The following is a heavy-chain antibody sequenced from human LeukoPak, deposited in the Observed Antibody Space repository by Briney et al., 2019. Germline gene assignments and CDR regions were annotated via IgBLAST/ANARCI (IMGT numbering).Heavy chain of an antibody. J-gene: IGHJ6*02. V-gene: IGHV4-4*02. Sequence: SGTLSLTCAVSGGSISSSNWWSWVRQPPGKGLEWIGEIYHSGSTNYNPSLKSRVTISVDKSKNQFSLKLSSVTAADTAVYYCAREPRYYDSSGYYYSDPPLYYYYYGMDVWGQGTTVTVSS. D-gene: IGHD3-22*01. CDR2: IYHSGST. CDR3: AREPRYYDSSGYYYSDPPLYYYYYGMDV. CDR1: GGSISSSNW.